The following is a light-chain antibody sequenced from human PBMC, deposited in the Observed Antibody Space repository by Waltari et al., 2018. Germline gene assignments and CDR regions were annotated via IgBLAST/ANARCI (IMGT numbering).Light chain of an antibody. V-gene: IGLV2-14*03. CDR1: SSDIGRYYY. J-gene: IGLJ1*01. CDR3: SSYTTTSTYV. Sequence: QSALTHPASVSGSPGQAITFPCTGTSSDIGRYYYVSWYQHNPGKAPKLMIFDVNERPSGVSNRFSGSKSGNAASLTISGLQAEDEAHYYCSSYTTTSTYVFGTGTKVTVL. CDR2: DVN.